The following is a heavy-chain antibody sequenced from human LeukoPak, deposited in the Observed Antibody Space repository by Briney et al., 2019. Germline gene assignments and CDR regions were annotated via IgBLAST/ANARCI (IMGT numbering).Heavy chain of an antibody. D-gene: IGHD6-13*01. CDR2: TYYRSKWYN. J-gene: IGHJ4*02. V-gene: IGHV6-1*01. CDR3: ARWHMGSSWYRSSGDY. CDR1: GDSVSSNSAA. Sequence: SQTLSLICAISGDSVSSNSAAWNWIRQSPSRGLEWLGRTYYRSKWYNDYAVPVKSRITINPDTSKNQFSLQLNSVTPEDTAVYYCARWHMGSSWYRSSGDYWGQGTLVTVSS.